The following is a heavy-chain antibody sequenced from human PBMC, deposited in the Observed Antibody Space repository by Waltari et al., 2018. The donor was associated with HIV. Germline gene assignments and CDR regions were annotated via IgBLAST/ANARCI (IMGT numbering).Heavy chain of an antibody. CDR2: IKNGGNT. V-gene: IGHV4-34*02. Sequence: QVHLQQWGAGLLKPSETLSVTCAVYGGSFSGYSWSWIRQSPGKGLEWIGEIKNGGNTNYNPSLKSRVIISQDTSENQFSLKVTSVTAADTAVYYCARWCWGYRWTCDAFDIWGQGTMVTVSS. CDR3: ARWCWGYRWTCDAFDI. D-gene: IGHD2-21*01. CDR1: GGSFSGYS. J-gene: IGHJ3*02.